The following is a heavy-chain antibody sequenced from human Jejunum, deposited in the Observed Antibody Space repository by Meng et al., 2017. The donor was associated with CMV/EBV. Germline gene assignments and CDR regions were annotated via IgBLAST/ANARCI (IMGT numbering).Heavy chain of an antibody. D-gene: IGHD2-15*01. V-gene: IGHV1-69*04. J-gene: IGHJ5*01. Sequence: CKASGDNFSSAISWVRQAPGQGLEWMGRIIPIVGITYYAQNFQGRVTITADKSTTTAYMELSSLTSDDTAVYYCARGPRSQVSIWFDSWGQGTLVTVPS. CDR1: GDNFSSA. CDR2: IIPIVGIT. CDR3: ARGPRSQVSIWFDS.